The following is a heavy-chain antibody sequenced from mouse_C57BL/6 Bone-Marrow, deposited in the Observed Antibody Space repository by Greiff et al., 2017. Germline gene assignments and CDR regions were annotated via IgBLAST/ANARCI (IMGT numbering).Heavy chain of an antibody. Sequence: VQLQQSGAELVRPGTSVKVSCKASGYAFTNYLIEWVKQRPGQGLEWIGVINPGSGGTNYNEKFKGKATLTADKSSSTAYMQISSLTSEDSAVYFCARGRVRRRYFDYWGQGTTLTVSS. CDR3: ARGRVRRRYFDY. J-gene: IGHJ2*01. CDR2: INPGSGGT. V-gene: IGHV1-54*01. CDR1: GYAFTNYL. D-gene: IGHD2-14*01.